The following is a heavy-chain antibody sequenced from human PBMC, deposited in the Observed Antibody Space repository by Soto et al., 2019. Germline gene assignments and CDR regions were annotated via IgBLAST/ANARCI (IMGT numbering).Heavy chain of an antibody. CDR2: FDPEDGET. CDR1: GGTFSSYA. Sequence: ASVKVSCKASGGTFSSYAISWVRQAPGQGLEWMGGFDPEDGETIYAQKFQGRVTMTEDTSTDTAHMELSSLRSEDTAVYYCATAPSSLLRLGLDYWGQGTLVTVSS. V-gene: IGHV1-24*01. D-gene: IGHD5-12*01. CDR3: ATAPSSLLRLGLDY. J-gene: IGHJ4*02.